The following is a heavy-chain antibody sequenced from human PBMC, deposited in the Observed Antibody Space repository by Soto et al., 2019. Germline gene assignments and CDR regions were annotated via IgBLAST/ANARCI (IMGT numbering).Heavy chain of an antibody. D-gene: IGHD1-20*01. J-gene: IGHJ6*02. Sequence: EVQLVEAGGGLVQPGGSLRLSCVASGFSLSNYWMHWVRQAPGYGLVWVSRSNSDARSTSYVDSVKGRFTISRDNAKNTLYLQVNSLRAEDTAVYYCARGAKSRDNFSFGLDVWGQGTTVTVSS. CDR3: ARGAKSRDNFSFGLDV. CDR1: GFSLSNYW. CDR2: SNSDARST. V-gene: IGHV3-74*01.